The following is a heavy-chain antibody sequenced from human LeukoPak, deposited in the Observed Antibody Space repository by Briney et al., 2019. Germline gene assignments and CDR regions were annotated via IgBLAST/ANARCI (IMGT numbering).Heavy chain of an antibody. J-gene: IGHJ4*02. CDR2: IWYDGSNK. CDR1: GFTFSSYG. CDR3: ARFDILTGYDY. D-gene: IGHD3-9*01. Sequence: GRSLRLSCAASGFTFSSYGMHWVRQAPGKGLEWVAVIWYDGSNKYHADSVEGRCTISRDNSKNTLYLQMNSLRAEDTAVYYCARFDILTGYDYWGQGTLVTVSS. V-gene: IGHV3-33*01.